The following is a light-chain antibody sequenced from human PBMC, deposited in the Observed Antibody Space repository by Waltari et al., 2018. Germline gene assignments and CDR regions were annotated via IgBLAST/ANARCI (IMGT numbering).Light chain of an antibody. CDR2: RAS. Sequence: EIVLTQSPATLSLSPGETATLSCRASQNVDTYFAWYQQKPGQAPRLLIYRASYRATGAPARFSGGGSGADFTLTISGLEPEDFAVYYCQQRSKWPLTFGPGTKVDIK. J-gene: IGKJ3*01. CDR1: QNVDTY. V-gene: IGKV3-11*01. CDR3: QQRSKWPLT.